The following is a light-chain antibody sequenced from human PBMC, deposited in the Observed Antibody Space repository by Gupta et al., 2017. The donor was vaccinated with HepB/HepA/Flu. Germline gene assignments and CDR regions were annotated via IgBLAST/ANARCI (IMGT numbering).Light chain of an antibody. J-gene: IGKJ2*01. Sequence: DIVMTQSPDSLAVSLGERATINCKSSQSVLYSSNNKNYLAWFQQKPGQPPKLLIYWASTRESGVPDRFSGSGSGTDFTLTISSLQAADGTVYYCQQHYTTPPTFGQGTKLQIK. CDR3: QQHYTTPPT. CDR2: WAS. V-gene: IGKV4-1*01. CDR1: QSVLYSSNNKNY.